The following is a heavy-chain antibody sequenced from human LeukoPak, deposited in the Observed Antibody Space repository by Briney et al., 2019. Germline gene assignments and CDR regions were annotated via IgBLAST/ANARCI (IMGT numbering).Heavy chain of an antibody. D-gene: IGHD1-26*01. CDR1: GFTFSSTW. CDR3: TTDPLELGGY. CDR2: IKSKTDGGTT. V-gene: IGHV3-15*01. J-gene: IGHJ4*02. Sequence: GGSLRLSCAASGFTFSSTWMSWVRQAAGKELEWVGRIKSKTDGGTTDYAAPVKGRFTISRDDSKNTLYLQMNSLKTEDTAVYYCTTDPLELGGYWGQGTLVTVSS.